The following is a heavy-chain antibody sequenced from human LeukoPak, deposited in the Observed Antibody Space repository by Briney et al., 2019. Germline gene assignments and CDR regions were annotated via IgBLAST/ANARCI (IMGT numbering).Heavy chain of an antibody. V-gene: IGHV1-8*02. D-gene: IGHD2-2*01. Sequence: ASVKVSCKASGYTFNGYYVHWVRQAPGQGLEWMGWMNPNSGNTGYAQKFQGRVTMTRNTSISTAYMELSSLRSEDTAVYYCARGHCSSTSCYLTSYYYGSGSFDYWGQGTLVTVSS. CDR3: ARGHCSSTSCYLTSYYYGSGSFDY. CDR2: MNPNSGNT. CDR1: GYTFNGYY. J-gene: IGHJ4*02.